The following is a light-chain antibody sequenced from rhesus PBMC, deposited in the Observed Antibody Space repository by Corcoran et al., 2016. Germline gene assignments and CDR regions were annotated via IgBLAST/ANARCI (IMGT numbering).Light chain of an antibody. CDR1: QSLSNY. J-gene: IGKJ4*01. Sequence: DIQMTQSPSSLSASVGDRVTITCQASQSLSNYLNWYQQKLGKIPKLLIYRASSVQSGIPSRFSGSGSGTDFTLTISSLQPEDFAAYYCQQGYSYPLTFGGGTKVELK. V-gene: IGKV1S19*01. CDR2: RAS. CDR3: QQGYSYPLT.